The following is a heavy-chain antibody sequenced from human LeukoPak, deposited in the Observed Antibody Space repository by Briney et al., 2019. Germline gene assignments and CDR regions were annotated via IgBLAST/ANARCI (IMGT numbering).Heavy chain of an antibody. CDR3: ARDSGGGSSFYFDH. J-gene: IGHJ4*02. V-gene: IGHV3-33*01. Sequence: GGSLRLSCAASGFTFSSYGMHWVRQTPDKGLEWMAFIYSDGNKIYYADSMKGRFTISRDNSKNTLYLQMNSLRAEDTAVYYCARDSGGGSSFYFDHWGQGSLIAVSS. CDR1: GFTFSSYG. D-gene: IGHD2-15*01. CDR2: IYSDGNKI.